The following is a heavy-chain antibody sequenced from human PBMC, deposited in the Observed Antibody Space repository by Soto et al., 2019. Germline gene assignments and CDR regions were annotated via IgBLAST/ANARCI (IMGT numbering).Heavy chain of an antibody. V-gene: IGHV1-18*01. Sequence: QVQLVQSGPEVKKPGASVKISCKASGYTFNTYGFTWVRQAPGQGLEWVGWIGAHNGDTNNVQKFQGRVTMTTETSTTTSYMELRKLTYADTAVYFCARDWRGAEGFDPWGQGTLVTVSS. CDR3: ARDWRGAEGFDP. CDR1: GYTFNTYG. CDR2: IGAHNGDT. D-gene: IGHD3-3*01. J-gene: IGHJ5*02.